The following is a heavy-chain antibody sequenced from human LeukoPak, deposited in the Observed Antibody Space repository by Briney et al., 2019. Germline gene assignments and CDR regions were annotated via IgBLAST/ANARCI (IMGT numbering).Heavy chain of an antibody. Sequence: PGGSLRLSCAASGFTFSSYWMHWVRQAPGKGLVWVSRINSDGSSTSYADSVKGRFTISRDNAKNTLYLQMNSLRAEDTAVYYCARERVYYDSSGYYRYFQHWGQGTLVTVSS. V-gene: IGHV3-74*01. CDR2: INSDGSST. CDR1: GFTFSSYW. J-gene: IGHJ1*01. D-gene: IGHD3-22*01. CDR3: ARERVYYDSSGYYRYFQH.